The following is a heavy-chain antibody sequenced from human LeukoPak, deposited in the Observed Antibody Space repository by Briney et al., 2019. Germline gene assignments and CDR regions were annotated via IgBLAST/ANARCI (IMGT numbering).Heavy chain of an antibody. V-gene: IGHV3-66*02. CDR2: IYTGGDT. Sequence: QSGGSLRLSCAASGLTASSNSVSWVRQAPGKGLEWVSIIYTGGDTYYADSVKGRFTISRDNSKNTLYLQMNSLTAEDTAVYYCARDKDGFDIWGQGTMVTVSS. CDR1: GLTASSNS. CDR3: ARDKDGFDI. J-gene: IGHJ3*02.